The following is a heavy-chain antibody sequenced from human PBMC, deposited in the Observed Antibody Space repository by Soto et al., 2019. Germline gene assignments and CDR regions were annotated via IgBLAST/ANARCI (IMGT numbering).Heavy chain of an antibody. CDR2: IIPIFGTA. Sequence: SVKVSCKASGGTFGSYVISWVRQAPGQGLEWMGGIIPIFGTANYAQKFQGRVTITADESTSTAYMELSSLRSEDTAVYYCARVRFAAAPGNYYYGMDVWGQGTTVTVSS. CDR3: ARVRFAAAPGNYYYGMDV. CDR1: GGTFGSYV. J-gene: IGHJ6*02. D-gene: IGHD6-13*01. V-gene: IGHV1-69*13.